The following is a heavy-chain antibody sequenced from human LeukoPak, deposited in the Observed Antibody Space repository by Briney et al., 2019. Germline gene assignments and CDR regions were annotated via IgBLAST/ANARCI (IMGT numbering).Heavy chain of an antibody. CDR2: IWHDGGNK. J-gene: IGHJ3*02. CDR1: GLTFSTYG. D-gene: IGHD6-13*01. CDR3: ARDGSTYTSRWYQAFDI. Sequence: GRSLRLSCEASGLTFSTYGMHWVRQAPGKGLEWVAVIWHDGGNKYYADSVKGRFTISRDNSKNTVYLQMNSLRVEDTAVCYCARDGSTYTSRWYQAFDIWGQGTMVTVSS. V-gene: IGHV3-33*01.